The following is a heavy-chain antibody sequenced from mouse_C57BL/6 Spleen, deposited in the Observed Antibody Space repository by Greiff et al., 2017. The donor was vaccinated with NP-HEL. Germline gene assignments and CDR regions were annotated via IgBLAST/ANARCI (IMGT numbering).Heavy chain of an antibody. CDR1: GYTFTSYW. V-gene: IGHV1-69*01. Sequence: QVQLQQPGAELVMPGASVKLSCKASGYTFTSYWMHWVKQRPGQGLEWIGEIDPSDSYTNYNQKFKGKSTLTVDTSSSTAYMQLSSLTSEDSAVYYCAKLPGTFADWGQGTLVTVSA. CDR2: IDPSDSYT. J-gene: IGHJ3*01. CDR3: AKLPGTFAD. D-gene: IGHD4-1*01.